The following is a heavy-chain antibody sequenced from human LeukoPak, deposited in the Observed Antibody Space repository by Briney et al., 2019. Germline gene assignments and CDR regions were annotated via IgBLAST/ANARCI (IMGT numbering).Heavy chain of an antibody. Sequence: SETLSLTCTVSGGSISSYYWSWIRQPPGKGLEWIGYIYYSGSTNYNPPLKSRVTISVDTSKNQFSLKLSSVTAADTAVYYCARDPWGVNWFDPWGQGTLVTVSS. CDR1: GGSISSYY. D-gene: IGHD3-16*01. CDR3: ARDPWGVNWFDP. J-gene: IGHJ5*02. CDR2: IYYSGST. V-gene: IGHV4-59*01.